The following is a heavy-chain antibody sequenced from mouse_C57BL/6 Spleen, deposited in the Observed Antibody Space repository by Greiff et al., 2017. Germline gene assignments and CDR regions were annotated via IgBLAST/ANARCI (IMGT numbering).Heavy chain of an antibody. D-gene: IGHD1-1*01. J-gene: IGHJ2*01. CDR2: IYPGDGDT. CDR3: ARGTTVVEAQYYFDY. CDR1: GYAFSSSW. Sequence: QVQLQQSGPELVKPGASVKISCKASGYAFSSSWMNWVKQRPGKGLEWIGRIYPGDGDTNYNGKFKGKATLTADKSSSTAYMQLSSLTSEDSAVYFWARGTTVVEAQYYFDYWGQGTTLTVSS. V-gene: IGHV1-82*01.